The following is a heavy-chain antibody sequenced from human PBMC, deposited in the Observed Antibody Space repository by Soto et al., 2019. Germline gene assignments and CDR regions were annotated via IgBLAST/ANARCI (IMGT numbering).Heavy chain of an antibody. V-gene: IGHV3-74*01. Sequence: EVQLVESGGGLGQPGGSLTVSCAASGFTFSTYWMHWVRQVPGKGLVWVSRINSDGSTTHYADSVKGRFTISRDNAKNTLSLQMNSLTAEDTAVYYYVKPSRYAAFDYWGQGTLVTVSS. CDR2: INSDGSTT. CDR1: GFTFSTYW. D-gene: IGHD3-16*01. J-gene: IGHJ4*02. CDR3: VKPSRYAAFDY.